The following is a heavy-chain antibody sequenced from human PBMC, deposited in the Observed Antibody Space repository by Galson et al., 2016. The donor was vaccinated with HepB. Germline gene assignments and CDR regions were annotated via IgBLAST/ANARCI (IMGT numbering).Heavy chain of an antibody. D-gene: IGHD3-16*01. J-gene: IGHJ4*02. CDR1: GFTFSSFS. CDR2: ISSSGDAV. V-gene: IGHV3-48*01. CDR3: AGDLGVHAGNY. Sequence: SLRLFCAPSGFTFSSFSMHWVRQAPGKGLEWLSYISSSGDAVYYADSVRGRFTISRDNAKNSLFLQMNSLRVEDTAVYYCAGDLGVHAGNYWGQGTLVSVSS.